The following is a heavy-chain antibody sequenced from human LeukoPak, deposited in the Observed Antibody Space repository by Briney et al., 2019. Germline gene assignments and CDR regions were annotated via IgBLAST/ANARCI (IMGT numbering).Heavy chain of an antibody. CDR2: IYPRDGST. J-gene: IGHJ4*02. CDR1: GYSFTSNY. CDR3: ARDQEAFDY. V-gene: IGHV1-46*01. Sequence: VASVKVSCKASGYSFTSNYIHWVRQAPGQGLEWMGMIYPRDGSTNYAQKFQGRVTVTRDTSTSTVHMELSGLRSEDTAVYYCARDQEAFDYWGQGTLVTVSS.